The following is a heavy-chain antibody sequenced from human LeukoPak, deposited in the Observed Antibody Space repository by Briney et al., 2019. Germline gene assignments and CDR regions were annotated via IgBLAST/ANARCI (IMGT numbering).Heavy chain of an antibody. CDR3: ARDPRYCSGGSCYSDFDY. V-gene: IGHV3-53*01. CDR1: GFTVSSNY. J-gene: IGHJ4*02. CDR2: IYSGGST. D-gene: IGHD2-15*01. Sequence: GGSLRLSCAASGFTVSSNYMSWVRQAPGKGLEWVSVIYSGGSTYYADSVKGRFTISRDNSKNTLYLQMNSLRAEDTAVYYCARDPRYCSGGSCYSDFDYWGQGTLVTVSS.